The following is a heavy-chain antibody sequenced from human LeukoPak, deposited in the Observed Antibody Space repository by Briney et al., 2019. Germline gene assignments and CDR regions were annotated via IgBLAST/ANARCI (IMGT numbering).Heavy chain of an antibody. CDR1: GYTFTGYY. CDR3: ARGRRILGGPENAGDFFDF. J-gene: IGHJ4*01. D-gene: IGHD3-16*01. V-gene: IGHV1-2*02. CDR2: INPNSGAT. Sequence: ASVNVSCKASGYTFTGYYIHWVRQAPGHGLKWMGWINPNSGATHYAQSFQARVTMTRDTSIGSGYMELTGLESADTAVYYCARGRRILGGPENAGDFFDFWGQGSLVTVSS.